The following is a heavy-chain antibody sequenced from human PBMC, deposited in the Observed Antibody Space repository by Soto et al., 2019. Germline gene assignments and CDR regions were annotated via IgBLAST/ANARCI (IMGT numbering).Heavy chain of an antibody. J-gene: IGHJ4*02. Sequence: SLRLSCAASGFTFSNACMNWVRQAPGKGLEWVGRIESKSIGGTVNYAAPVKGRFTISRDDSGNTLYLQMNSLKTEDTAVYYCATCGGDCYLNYWGQGALVTVSS. D-gene: IGHD2-21*02. V-gene: IGHV3-15*04. CDR3: ATCGGDCYLNY. CDR2: IESKSIGGTV. CDR1: GFTFSNAC.